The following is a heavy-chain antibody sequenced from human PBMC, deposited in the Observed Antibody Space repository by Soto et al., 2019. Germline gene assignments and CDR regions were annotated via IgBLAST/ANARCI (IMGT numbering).Heavy chain of an antibody. V-gene: IGHV3-30*18. Sequence: QVQLVESGGGVVQPGRSLRLSCAASGFTFSSYGMHWVRQAPGKGLEWVAVISYDGSNKYYADSVKGRFTISRDNSKNTLDLQMNSLRADDTAVYYCAKDGAGYGAYGMDVWGQGTTVTVSS. D-gene: IGHD1-26*01. CDR2: ISYDGSNK. CDR1: GFTFSSYG. J-gene: IGHJ6*02. CDR3: AKDGAGYGAYGMDV.